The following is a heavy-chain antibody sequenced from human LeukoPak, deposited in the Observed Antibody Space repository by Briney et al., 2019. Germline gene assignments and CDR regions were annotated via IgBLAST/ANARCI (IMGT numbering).Heavy chain of an antibody. Sequence: SETLSLTCTVSGGSVSSGSYYWSWIRQPPGKGLEWIGYIYYSGSTNYNPSLKSRVTISADTSKNQFSLKLRSVTAADTAVYYCVRFVSGWYLGYYFDCWGQGTLVTVSS. D-gene: IGHD6-19*01. CDR3: VRFVSGWYLGYYFDC. J-gene: IGHJ4*02. CDR1: GGSVSSGSYY. V-gene: IGHV4-61*01. CDR2: IYYSGST.